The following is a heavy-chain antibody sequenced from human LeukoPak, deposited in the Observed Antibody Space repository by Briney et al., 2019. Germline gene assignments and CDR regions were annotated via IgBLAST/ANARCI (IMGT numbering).Heavy chain of an antibody. Sequence: TGGSLRLSCAASGFTFSSQAMSWVRQAPGKGLEWVSVISGGGSSTYYADSVKGRFTISRDNSKNTLYLQMNSLRAEDTAVYYCAKEYRFSSISDCWGQGTLVTVSS. V-gene: IGHV3-23*01. D-gene: IGHD6-6*01. J-gene: IGHJ4*02. CDR3: AKEYRFSSISDC. CDR2: ISGGGSST. CDR1: GFTFSSQA.